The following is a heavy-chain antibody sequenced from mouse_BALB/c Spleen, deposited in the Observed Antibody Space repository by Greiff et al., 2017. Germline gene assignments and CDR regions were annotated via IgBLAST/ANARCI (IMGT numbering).Heavy chain of an antibody. J-gene: IGHJ3*01. CDR3: ARQSNWAFAY. D-gene: IGHD4-1*01. CDR2: IYPGSGNT. V-gene: IGHV1-63*01. CDR1: GYAFTNYW. Sequence: QVQLKESGAELVRPGTSVKISCKASGYAFTNYWLGWVKQRPGHGLEWIGDIYPGSGNTYYNEKFKGKATLTADKSSSTAYMQLSSLTSEDSAVYFCARQSNWAFAYWGQGTLVTVSA.